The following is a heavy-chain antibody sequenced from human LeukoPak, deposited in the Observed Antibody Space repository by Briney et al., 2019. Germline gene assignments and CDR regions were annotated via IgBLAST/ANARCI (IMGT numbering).Heavy chain of an antibody. CDR3: ATPYGSYYNAEYFQH. CDR2: INHSGST. Sequence: SETLSLTCAVYGGSFSGYYWSWIRQPPGKGLEWIGEINHSGSTNYNPSLKSRVTISVDTSKNQFSLKLSSVTAADTAVYYCATPYGSYYNAEYFQHWGRGTLVTVSS. CDR1: GGSFSGYY. D-gene: IGHD1-26*01. J-gene: IGHJ1*01. V-gene: IGHV4-34*01.